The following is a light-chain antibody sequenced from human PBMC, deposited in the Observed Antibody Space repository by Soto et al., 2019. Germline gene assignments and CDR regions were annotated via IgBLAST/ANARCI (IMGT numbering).Light chain of an antibody. V-gene: IGKV1-5*03. CDR2: KAS. J-gene: IGKJ1*01. CDR3: QQYNTYSWT. Sequence: DIQMTQFPSTLSASVGDRVTITCRASQSISNRLAWFQQKSGEAPNLLIHKASSLESGVPSRFSGSGSGTEFTLTISSLQPDDFETYYCQQYNTYSWTFGQGTKV. CDR1: QSISNR.